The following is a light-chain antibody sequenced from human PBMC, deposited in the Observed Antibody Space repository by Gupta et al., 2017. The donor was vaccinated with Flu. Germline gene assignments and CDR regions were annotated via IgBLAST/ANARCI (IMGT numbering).Light chain of an antibody. CDR1: SSNIGAGYD. V-gene: IGLV1-40*01. CDR2: SNN. Sequence: QSVLTQPPSVSRAPGQSVTISCTGSSSNIGAGYDVHWYQQGPGTAPKLLIYSNNTRPSGVPDRFSGSKSDSSASLAIAELQDEDEADYYGQSYDINRRYVLGAGTRVTVL. J-gene: IGLJ1*01. CDR3: QSYDINRRYV.